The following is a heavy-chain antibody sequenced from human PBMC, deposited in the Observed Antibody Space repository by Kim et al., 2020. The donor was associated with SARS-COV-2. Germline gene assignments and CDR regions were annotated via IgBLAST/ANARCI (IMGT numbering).Heavy chain of an antibody. V-gene: IGHV3-33*06. CDR1: GFSFSSYG. D-gene: IGHD3-22*01. CDR2: IMADESKQ. J-gene: IGHJ4*02. CDR3: AKDGGEYYYDSSDLDQ. Sequence: GGSLRLSCAASGFSFSSYGMHWLRQAPGKGLEWVAVIMADESKQYYADFVKGRFTSSRDNSKHTLSLQMNSRRAEDTAVYFCAKDGGEYYYDSSDLDQSGQGTLVTVSS.